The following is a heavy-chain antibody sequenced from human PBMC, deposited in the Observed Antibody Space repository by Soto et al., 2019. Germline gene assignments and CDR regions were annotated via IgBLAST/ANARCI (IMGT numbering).Heavy chain of an antibody. CDR1: GGSFSGYY. CDR3: ARRGCCYYYVAGARFDY. V-gene: IGHV4-34*01. CDR2: INHSGST. D-gene: IGHD3-22*01. J-gene: IGHJ4*02. Sequence: QVQLQQCGAGLLKPSETLSLTCAVYGGSFSGYYWSWIRQPPGKGLAWIGEINHSGSTNYNPSLKSRVTISGDTSKNQVYLKLSSVTAADTAVYYCARRGCCYYYVAGARFDYCGQGTLVTVSS.